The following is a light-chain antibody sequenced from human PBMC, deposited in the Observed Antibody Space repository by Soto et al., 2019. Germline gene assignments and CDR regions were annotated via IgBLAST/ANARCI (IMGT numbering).Light chain of an antibody. Sequence: QSALTQPASVSGSPGQSITISCTGTGSDVGGYNYVSWYQQHPGKAPKLMIYDVSNRPSGVPNRFSGSKSGNTASLTISGLQAEDEADYYCSSYTGSSTSVRFGGGTKLTVL. J-gene: IGLJ2*01. CDR3: SSYTGSSTSVR. CDR2: DVS. CDR1: GSDVGGYNY. V-gene: IGLV2-14*01.